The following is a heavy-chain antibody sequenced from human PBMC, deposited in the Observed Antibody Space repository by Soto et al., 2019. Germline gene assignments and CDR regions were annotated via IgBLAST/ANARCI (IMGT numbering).Heavy chain of an antibody. J-gene: IGHJ4*02. Sequence: LGESLKISCKGSGYRFASYWIGWVRQMPGKGLEWMGIIYPGDSDTRYSPSFQGQVTISADKSTSTAYLQWTSLKASDTAMYYCARQRYSSSWSEFDSWGQGTLVTVSS. V-gene: IGHV5-51*01. CDR3: ARQRYSSSWSEFDS. CDR2: IYPGDSDT. CDR1: GYRFASYW. D-gene: IGHD6-13*01.